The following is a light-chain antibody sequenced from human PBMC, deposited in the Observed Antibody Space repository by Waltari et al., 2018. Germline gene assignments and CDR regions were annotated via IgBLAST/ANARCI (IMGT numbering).Light chain of an antibody. V-gene: IGKV1-9*01. CDR2: GAS. CDR1: QGITSY. Sequence: FLSASVGDRVTITCRASQGITSYLAWYQQKPGKVPKLLIYGASTLQSGVPSRFSGSESGTEFTLTISSLQPEDFATYYCQQLNSYPLTFGGGTKVEIK. CDR3: QQLNSYPLT. J-gene: IGKJ4*01.